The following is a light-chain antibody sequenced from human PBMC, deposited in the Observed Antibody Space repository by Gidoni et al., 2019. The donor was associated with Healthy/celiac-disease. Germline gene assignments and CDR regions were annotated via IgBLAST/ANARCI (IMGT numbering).Light chain of an antibody. J-gene: IGLJ2*01. Sequence: SYELTQPPSVSVSPGQTASITCSGDKLGDKYACWYQQKPGQSPGLVIEQDSKRPSGIPERFSGSNSGNTATLTISGTQAMYEADYYCQAWDISTYVVFGGGTKLTVL. CDR1: KLGDKY. CDR2: QDS. V-gene: IGLV3-1*01. CDR3: QAWDISTYVV.